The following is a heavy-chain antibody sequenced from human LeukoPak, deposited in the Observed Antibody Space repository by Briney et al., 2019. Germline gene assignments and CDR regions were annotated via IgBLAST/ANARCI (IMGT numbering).Heavy chain of an antibody. V-gene: IGHV4-59*01. CDR1: GGSISSYY. J-gene: IGHJ4*02. Sequence: SETLSLTCTVSGGSISSYYWSWIRQPPGKGLEWIGYIYYSGSTNYNPSLKSRVAISVDTSKNQFSLKLASVTAADTAVYYCARVYTAYRNDYWGQGTLVTVSS. CDR3: ARVYTAYRNDY. D-gene: IGHD1-14*01. CDR2: IYYSGST.